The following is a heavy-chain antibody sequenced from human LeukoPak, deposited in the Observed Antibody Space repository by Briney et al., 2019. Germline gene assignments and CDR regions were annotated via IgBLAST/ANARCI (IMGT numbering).Heavy chain of an antibody. CDR1: GGSISSYY. J-gene: IGHJ4*02. CDR3: ARGRTFDN. V-gene: IGHV4-59*01. Sequence: SETLSLTCPASGGSISSYYWSWIRQPPGKGLEWIGNIYDRGSTKYNPSLKSRVTISVDTSKNQFSLRLSSVTAADTAVYYCARGRTFDNWGQGTLVTVSS. CDR2: IYDRGST.